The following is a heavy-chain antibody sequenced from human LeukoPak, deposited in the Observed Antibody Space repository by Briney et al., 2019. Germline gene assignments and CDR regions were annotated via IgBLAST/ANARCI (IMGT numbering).Heavy chain of an antibody. CDR2: ISYDGGEI. V-gene: IGHV3-33*05. J-gene: IGHJ6*03. D-gene: IGHD5-24*01. CDR1: GFIFSNYG. CDR3: ARDPLRWLQNNYYYYYMDV. Sequence: GGSLRLSCAASGFIFSNYGMNWVRQAPGKGLEWVAVISYDGGEIHYGDSVEGRFTISRDNAKNSLYLQMNSLRDEDTAVYYCARDPLRWLQNNYYYYYMDVWGKGTTVTVSS.